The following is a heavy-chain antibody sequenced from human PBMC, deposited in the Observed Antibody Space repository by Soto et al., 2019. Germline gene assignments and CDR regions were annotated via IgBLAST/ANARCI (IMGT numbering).Heavy chain of an antibody. Sequence: QVQLQESGPGLVKPSGTLSLTCAVSGGSISSTNWWSWVRQPPGKGLEWIGELYHSGSTNYKPSLKSRVTISLDKSKIQFSVKLSSVTAADTAVYYCARLDYGFDIWGEGTMVTVSS. CDR1: GGSISSTNW. D-gene: IGHD3-9*01. CDR2: LYHSGST. V-gene: IGHV4-4*02. J-gene: IGHJ3*02. CDR3: ARLDYGFDI.